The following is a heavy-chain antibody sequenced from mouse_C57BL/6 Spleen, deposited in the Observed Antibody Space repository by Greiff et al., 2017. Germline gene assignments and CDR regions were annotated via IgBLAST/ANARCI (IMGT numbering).Heavy chain of an antibody. CDR2: IYPGDGDT. Sequence: VKLMESGAELVKPGASVKISCKASGYAFSSYWMNWVKQRPGKGLEWIGQIYPGDGDTNYNGKFKGKATLTADKSSSTAYMQLSSLTSEDSAVYFCARGYYGSSPHFDYWGQGTTLTVSS. J-gene: IGHJ2*01. V-gene: IGHV1-80*01. D-gene: IGHD1-1*01. CDR1: GYAFSSYW. CDR3: ARGYYGSSPHFDY.